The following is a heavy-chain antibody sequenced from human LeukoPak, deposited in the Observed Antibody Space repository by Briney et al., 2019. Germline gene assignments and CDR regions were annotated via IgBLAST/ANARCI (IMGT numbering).Heavy chain of an antibody. V-gene: IGHV4-30-4*01. D-gene: IGHD5-18*01. Sequence: SQTLSLTCTVSGGSISSGDYYWSWIRQPPGKGLEWIGYIYYSGSTYYNPSLKSRVTISVDTSKNQFSLKLSSVTAADTAVYCCARDWDSYGHIFDYWGQGTLVTVSS. CDR3: ARDWDSYGHIFDY. CDR2: IYYSGST. J-gene: IGHJ4*02. CDR1: GGSISSGDYY.